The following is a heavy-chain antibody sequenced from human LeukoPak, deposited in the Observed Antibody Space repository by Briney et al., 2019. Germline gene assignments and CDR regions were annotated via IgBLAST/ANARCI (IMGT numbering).Heavy chain of an antibody. Sequence: GGSLTLSCLASQFTFSHYGMHWVRQAPGKGLEWVAFIRLDGNNKYYADSVKGRFTLSRDNSKNTLSLQMNSLRAEDTAVYYCAKDKNDYGDYYYMDVWGKGTTVTVSS. D-gene: IGHD4-17*01. CDR2: IRLDGNNK. J-gene: IGHJ6*03. V-gene: IGHV3-30*02. CDR3: AKDKNDYGDYYYMDV. CDR1: QFTFSHYG.